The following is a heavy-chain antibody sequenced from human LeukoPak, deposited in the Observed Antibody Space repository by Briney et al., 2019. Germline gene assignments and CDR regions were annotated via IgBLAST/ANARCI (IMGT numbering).Heavy chain of an antibody. Sequence: GGSLRLSCAASGFTFSSYEMNWVRQAPGKGLEWVSYISSSGSTIYYADSVEGRFTISRDNAKNSLYLQMNSLRGEDTAVYYCARDGTPIYSSGWVYMDVWGKGTTVTISS. CDR2: ISSSGSTI. D-gene: IGHD6-25*01. CDR1: GFTFSSYE. J-gene: IGHJ6*04. CDR3: ARDGTPIYSSGWVYMDV. V-gene: IGHV3-48*03.